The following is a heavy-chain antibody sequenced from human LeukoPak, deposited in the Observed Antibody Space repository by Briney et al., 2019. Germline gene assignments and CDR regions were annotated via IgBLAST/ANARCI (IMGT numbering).Heavy chain of an antibody. D-gene: IGHD3-22*01. CDR2: IYYSGST. CDR1: GGSISSSSYY. CDR3: ASSGYYYLMYY. J-gene: IGHJ4*02. V-gene: IGHV4-39*01. Sequence: PSETLSLTCTVSGGSISSSSYYWGWIRQPPGKGLEWIGSIYYSGSTYYNPSLKSRVTISVDTSKNQFSLKLSSATAADTAVYYCASSGYYYLMYYWGQGTLVTVSS.